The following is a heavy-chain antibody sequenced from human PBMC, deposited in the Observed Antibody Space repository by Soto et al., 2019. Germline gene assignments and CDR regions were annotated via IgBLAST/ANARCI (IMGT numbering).Heavy chain of an antibody. CDR1: GGSISSSNW. Sequence: QVQLQESGPGLVKPSGTLSLTCAVSGGSISSSNWWSWVRQPPGKGLAWIGEIYHSGSTTYNPSLRSRVTISVDKPKNQFSLKLSSVTAADTAVYYCAVVYAIKMIGYWGQGTLVTVSS. CDR3: AVVYAIKMIGY. CDR2: IYHSGST. J-gene: IGHJ4*02. D-gene: IGHD2-8*02. V-gene: IGHV4-4*02.